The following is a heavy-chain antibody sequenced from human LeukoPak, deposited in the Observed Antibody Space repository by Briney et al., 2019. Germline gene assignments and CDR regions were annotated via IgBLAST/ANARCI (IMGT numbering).Heavy chain of an antibody. Sequence: ASVKVSCKASGYTFTSYDINWVRQATGQGLEWMGWMNPNSGNTGYAQKFQGRVTMTGNTSISTAYMELSSLRSEDTAVYYCARAWIQLWTLYYYYYMDVWGKGTTVTVSS. CDR2: MNPNSGNT. V-gene: IGHV1-8*01. CDR3: ARAWIQLWTLYYYYYMDV. CDR1: GYTFTSYD. D-gene: IGHD5-18*01. J-gene: IGHJ6*03.